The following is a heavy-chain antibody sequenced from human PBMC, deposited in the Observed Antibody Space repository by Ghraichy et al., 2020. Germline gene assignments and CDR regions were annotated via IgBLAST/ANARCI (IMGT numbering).Heavy chain of an antibody. D-gene: IGHD5/OR15-5a*01. J-gene: IGHJ5*02. CDR3: AKDLSVTEAADWFDP. CDR1: GFTFSRLH. Sequence: SCAASGFTFSRLHMSWVRQAPGKGLEWVSSIDGSGGETHYADFVKGRFTISRDNSRNTLYLQMNSLRVEDTAVYYCAKDLSVTEAADWFDPSDQGNLVTVSS. CDR2: IDGSGGET. V-gene: IGHV3-23*01.